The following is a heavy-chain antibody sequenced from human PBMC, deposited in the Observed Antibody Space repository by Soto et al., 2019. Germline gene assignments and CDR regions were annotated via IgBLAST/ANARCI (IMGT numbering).Heavy chain of an antibody. CDR3: ARESEDLTSNFDY. CDR2: ISSTTNYI. CDR1: GFTFTRYS. J-gene: IGHJ4*02. V-gene: IGHV3-21*06. Sequence: PGGSLRLSCAASGFTFTRYSMNWVRQAPGKGLEWVSSISSTTNYIYYGDSMKGRFTISRDNARNSLYLEMNSLRAEDTAVYYCARESEDLTSNFDYWGQGTLVTVSS.